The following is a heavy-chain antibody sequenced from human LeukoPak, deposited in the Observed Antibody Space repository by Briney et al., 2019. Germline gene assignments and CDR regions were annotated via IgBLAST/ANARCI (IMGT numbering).Heavy chain of an antibody. CDR2: MNPISGYT. Sequence: ASVKVSCKASGYTFTSYDINWVRQATGQGLEWMGWMNPISGYTGNAQRFQGRVTMTRNTSISTAYMELSSLRSEDTAVYYCARGNRLYTSSWYSLAFDIWGQGTMVTVSP. V-gene: IGHV1-8*01. J-gene: IGHJ3*02. CDR1: GYTFTSYD. D-gene: IGHD6-13*01. CDR3: ARGNRLYTSSWYSLAFDI.